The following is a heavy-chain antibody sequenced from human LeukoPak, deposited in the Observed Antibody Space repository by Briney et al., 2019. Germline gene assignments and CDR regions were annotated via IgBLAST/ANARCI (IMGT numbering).Heavy chain of an antibody. CDR3: ARDPHCSSTSCYFPSVRYGMDV. D-gene: IGHD2-2*01. V-gene: IGHV3-66*01. J-gene: IGHJ6*02. Sequence: GGSLRLSCAASGFTVSSNYMSWVRQAPGKGLEWVSVIYSGGSTYYADSVKGRFTISRDNSKNTLYLQMNSLGAEDTAVYYCARDPHCSSTSCYFPSVRYGMDVWGQGTTVTVSS. CDR2: IYSGGST. CDR1: GFTVSSNY.